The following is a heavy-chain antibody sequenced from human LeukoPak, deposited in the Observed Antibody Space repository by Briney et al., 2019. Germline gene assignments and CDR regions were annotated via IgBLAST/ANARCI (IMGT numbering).Heavy chain of an antibody. CDR3: AREWELNTQTDGMDV. CDR2: INPNNGGT. V-gene: IGHV1-2*02. Sequence: RASVKVSCKASGYTFIDYQMHWLRQAPGQGLEWMGWINPNNGGTDYAQKFQGRVTMTRDTSIRTAYMEVSSLRSDDTAVYYCAREWELNTQTDGMDVWGQGTSVTVSS. D-gene: IGHD1-26*01. J-gene: IGHJ6*02. CDR1: GYTFIDYQ.